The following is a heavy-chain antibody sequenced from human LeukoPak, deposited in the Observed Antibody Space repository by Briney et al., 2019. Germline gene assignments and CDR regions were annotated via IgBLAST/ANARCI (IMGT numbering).Heavy chain of an antibody. CDR2: INPNSGGT. D-gene: IGHD3-10*01. CDR1: GYTFTGYY. Sequence: ASVKVSCKASGYTFTGYYMHWVRQAPGQGLEWMGWINPNSGGTNYAQKFQGRVTMTRDTSISTAYMELSRLRSDDTAVYYCARGVEYYYGSGSYDNWGQGTLVTVSS. CDR3: ARGVEYYYGSGSYDN. J-gene: IGHJ4*02. V-gene: IGHV1-2*02.